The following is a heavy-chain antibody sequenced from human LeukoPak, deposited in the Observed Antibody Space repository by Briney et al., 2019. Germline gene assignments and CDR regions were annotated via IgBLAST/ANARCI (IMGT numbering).Heavy chain of an antibody. CDR2: INHSGST. Sequence: SETLSLTCAVYGGSFSSYYWSWIRRPPGKGLEWIWEINHSGSTNYNPSLKSRVTISVDTSKNQFSLKLSSVTAADTAVYYCARGATPGSGSRNWFDPWGQGTLVTVSS. D-gene: IGHD3-10*01. J-gene: IGHJ5*02. CDR1: GGSFSSYY. CDR3: ARGATPGSGSRNWFDP. V-gene: IGHV4-34*01.